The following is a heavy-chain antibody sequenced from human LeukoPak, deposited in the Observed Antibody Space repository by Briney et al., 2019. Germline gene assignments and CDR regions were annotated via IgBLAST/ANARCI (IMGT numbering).Heavy chain of an antibody. D-gene: IGHD3-22*01. CDR1: GFTFTSSA. CDR3: AATDYYDSSDHFDY. V-gene: IGHV1-58*02. Sequence: SVKVSCKASGFTFTSSAMQWVRQARGQRLEWIGWIVVGSGNTNYAQKFQERVTITRDMSTSTAYMELSSLRSEDTAVYYCAATDYYDSSDHFDYWGQGTLVTVSS. CDR2: IVVGSGNT. J-gene: IGHJ4*02.